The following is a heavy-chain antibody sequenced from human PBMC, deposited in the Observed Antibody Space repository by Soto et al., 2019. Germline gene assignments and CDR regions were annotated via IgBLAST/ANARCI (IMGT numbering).Heavy chain of an antibody. CDR2: IYSGGST. D-gene: IGHD3-9*01. J-gene: IGHJ5*02. CDR3: ARDRSYDILTGYYNYWFDP. V-gene: IGHV3-66*01. Sequence: GGSLRLSCAASGFTVSSNYMSWVRQAPGKGLEWVSVIYSGGSTYYADSVKGRFTISRDNSKNTLYLQMNSLGAEDTAVYYCARDRSYDILTGYYNYWFDPWGQGTLVTVSS. CDR1: GFTVSSNY.